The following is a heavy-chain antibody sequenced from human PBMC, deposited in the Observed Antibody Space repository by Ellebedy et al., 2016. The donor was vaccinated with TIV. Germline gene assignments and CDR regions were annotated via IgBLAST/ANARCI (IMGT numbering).Heavy chain of an antibody. D-gene: IGHD7-27*01. CDR2: INQDGSNQ. CDR3: ARGPLGPDIYDV. Sequence: GESLKISXAASGFMFSNYWMGWVRQAPGKGLEWVAHINQDGSNQYYVDSVAGRFTISRDDAKDSLYLQMNSLRAEDTAVYYCARGPLGPDIYDVWGKGTTVIVSS. CDR1: GFMFSNYW. J-gene: IGHJ6*04. V-gene: IGHV3-7*01.